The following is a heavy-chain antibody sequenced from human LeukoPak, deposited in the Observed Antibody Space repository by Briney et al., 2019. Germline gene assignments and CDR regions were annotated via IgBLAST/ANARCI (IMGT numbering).Heavy chain of an antibody. CDR2: IYYSGST. D-gene: IGHD3-10*01. Sequence: SETLSLTCTVSGGSISSYYWSWIRQSPGKGLEWIGHIYYSGSTNYNSSLKSRVTISIDTSKNQFSLKLSSVTAADTAVYYCARTRSPTMVLFDYWGQGTLVTVSS. J-gene: IGHJ4*02. V-gene: IGHV4-59*01. CDR3: ARTRSPTMVLFDY. CDR1: GGSISSYY.